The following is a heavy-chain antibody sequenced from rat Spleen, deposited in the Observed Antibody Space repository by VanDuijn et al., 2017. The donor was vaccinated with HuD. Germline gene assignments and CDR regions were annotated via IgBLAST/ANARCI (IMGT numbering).Heavy chain of an antibody. CDR3: ARRGYGGSYISPYWYSDF. CDR1: GFTFSNYD. V-gene: IGHV5-25*01. J-gene: IGHJ1*01. CDR2: IVTSGGTT. Sequence: EVQLVESGGGLVQPGRSLKLSCAASGFTFSNYDMAWVRQAPTKGLEWVASIVTSGGTTYYRDSVKGRFTVSRDNAKSTLYLQMDSLRAEDTATYYCARRGYGGSYISPYWYSDFWGPGTMVTVSS. D-gene: IGHD1-12*02.